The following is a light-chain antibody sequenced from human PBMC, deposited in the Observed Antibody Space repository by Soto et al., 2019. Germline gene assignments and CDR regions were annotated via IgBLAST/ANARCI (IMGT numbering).Light chain of an antibody. Sequence: QSVLTQPPSVSAAPGQKVTISCSGSSFNIGNNYVSWYQQLPGTAPKLLIYDNNKRPSGIPDRFSGSKSGTSATLGITGLQTGDEADYYCGTWDSILSAVFGTGTKVTVL. CDR2: DNN. V-gene: IGLV1-51*01. CDR1: SFNIGNNY. J-gene: IGLJ1*01. CDR3: GTWDSILSAV.